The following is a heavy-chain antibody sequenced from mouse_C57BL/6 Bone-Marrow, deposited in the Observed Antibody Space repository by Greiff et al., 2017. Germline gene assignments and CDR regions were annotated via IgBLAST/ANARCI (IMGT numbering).Heavy chain of an antibody. CDR1: GISITTGNYR. CDR2: IYYSGTI. J-gene: IGHJ3*01. V-gene: IGHV3-5*01. CDR3: ARDRYYGSSPAWFAY. D-gene: IGHD1-1*01. Sequence: EVKLQESGPGLVKPSQTVFLTCTVTGISITTGNYRWSWIRQFPGNKLEWIGYIYYSGTITYNPSLTSRTTITRDTPKNQFFLEMNSLTAEDTATYYCARDRYYGSSPAWFAYWGQGTLVTVSA.